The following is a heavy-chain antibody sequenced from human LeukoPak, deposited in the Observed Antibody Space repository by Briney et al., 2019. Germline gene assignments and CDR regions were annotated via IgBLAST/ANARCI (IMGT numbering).Heavy chain of an antibody. D-gene: IGHD6-19*01. Sequence: PGGSLRLSCAASGFAFSSYGMSWVRQAPGKGLEWVSDISGTGGNTYYAESVKGRFTISRDNSKNTLYLQMNSLRAEDTAIYYCAFPAHHWLVRGAFDIWGQGTMVTDSS. J-gene: IGHJ3*02. CDR1: GFAFSSYG. CDR3: AFPAHHWLVRGAFDI. CDR2: ISGTGGNT. V-gene: IGHV3-23*01.